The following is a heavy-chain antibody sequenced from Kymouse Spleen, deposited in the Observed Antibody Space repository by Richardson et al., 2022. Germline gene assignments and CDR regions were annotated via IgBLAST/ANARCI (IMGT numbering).Heavy chain of an antibody. CDR2: ISWNSGSI. CDR1: GFTFDDYA. CDR3: AKDTYGDYGMDV. J-gene: IGHJ6*02. Sequence: EVQLVESGGGLVQPGRSLRLSCAASGFTFDDYAMHWVRQAPGKGLEWVSGISWNSGSIGYADSVKGRFTISRDNAKNSLYLQMNSLRAEDTALYYCAKDTYGDYGMDVWGQGTTVTVSS. D-gene: IGHD4-17*01,IGHD4-23*01. V-gene: IGHV3-9*01.